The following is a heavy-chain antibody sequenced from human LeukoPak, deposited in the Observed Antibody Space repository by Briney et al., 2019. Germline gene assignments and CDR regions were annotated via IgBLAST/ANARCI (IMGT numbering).Heavy chain of an antibody. CDR3: ARERAITMVRGVIDY. Sequence: GGSLRLACAASGFTFSDYYMSWIRQAPGKGLEWVSYISSSGSTIYYADSVKGRFTISRDNAKHSLYLQMNSLRAEDTAVYYCARERAITMVRGVIDYWGPGTLVTVSS. CDR2: ISSSGSTI. D-gene: IGHD3-10*01. J-gene: IGHJ4*02. V-gene: IGHV3-11*01. CDR1: GFTFSDYY.